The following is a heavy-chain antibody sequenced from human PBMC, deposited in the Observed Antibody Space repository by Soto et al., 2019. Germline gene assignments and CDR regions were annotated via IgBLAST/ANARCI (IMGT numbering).Heavy chain of an antibody. CDR3: ARESNGPRFYDY. CDR1: GASLSDNY. CDR2: INHSGNT. Sequence: SETLSLTCAVYGASLSDNYCNWLRQPPGKGLEWIGEINHSGNTNYNPSLRSRVTISIDTSKNQLSLNLRSVSAADTAVYYCARESNGPRFYDYWGQGTLVTVSS. J-gene: IGHJ4*02. D-gene: IGHD1-1*01. V-gene: IGHV4-34*01.